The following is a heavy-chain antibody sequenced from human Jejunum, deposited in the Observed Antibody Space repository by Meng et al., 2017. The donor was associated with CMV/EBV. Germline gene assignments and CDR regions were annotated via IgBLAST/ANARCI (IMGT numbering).Heavy chain of an antibody. CDR3: AAMVRGVVIPSFDY. V-gene: IGHV1-24*01. Sequence: SGYSVTELSMHWVRRARGEGLEWMGGFDPEDGEIIYAREFQGRVAMTEDTSTDTAYMELRSLRSDDTAVFYCAAMVRGVVIPSFDYWGQGTLVTVSS. CDR1: GYSVTELS. CDR2: FDPEDGEI. D-gene: IGHD3-10*01. J-gene: IGHJ4*02.